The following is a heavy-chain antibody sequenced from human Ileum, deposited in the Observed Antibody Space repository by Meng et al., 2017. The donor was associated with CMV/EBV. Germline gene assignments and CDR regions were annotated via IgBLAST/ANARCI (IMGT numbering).Heavy chain of an antibody. CDR3: AKGEWQLALDS. CDR2: LSGGGASK. D-gene: IGHD6-13*01. V-gene: IGHV3-23*04. CDR1: GFSFSTYA. J-gene: IGHJ4*02. Sequence: GQLVESGGGVVQPGGSLRLSGAASGFSFSTYAINWVRPAPGKGLEWVSVLSGGGASKFYADSVKGRFTISRDNYKYTVYLQMNSLRSEDTAVYYCAKGEWQLALDSWGQGTLVTVSS.